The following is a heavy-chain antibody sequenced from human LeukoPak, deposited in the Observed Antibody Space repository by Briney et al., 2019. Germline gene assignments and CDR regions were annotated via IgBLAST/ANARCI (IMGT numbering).Heavy chain of an antibody. V-gene: IGHV3-48*02. J-gene: IGHJ4*02. CDR2: ISSSSSTI. CDR3: ARDRCSGGSCYSGFDY. Sequence: GGSLSLSCAASGFTFSSYSMNWVRQAPGKGLEWVSYISSSSSTIYYADSVKGRFTISRDNAKNSLYLQMNSLRDEDTAVYYCARDRCSGGSCYSGFDYWGQGTLVTVSS. D-gene: IGHD2-15*01. CDR1: GFTFSSYS.